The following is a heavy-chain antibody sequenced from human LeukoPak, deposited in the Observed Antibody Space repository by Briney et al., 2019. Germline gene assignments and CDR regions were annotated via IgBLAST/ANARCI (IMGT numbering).Heavy chain of an antibody. CDR3: ARDSRRELLHAFDI. CDR1: GGSISTYY. CDR2: IYYTGST. J-gene: IGHJ3*02. V-gene: IGHV4-59*01. Sequence: SETLSLTCTVSGGSISTYYWSWIRQPPGKGLEWIGYIYYTGSTNYNPSLKSRVTISVDTSKNQFSLKLSSVTAADTAVYFCARDSRRELLHAFDIWGQGTMVTVSS. D-gene: IGHD1-26*01.